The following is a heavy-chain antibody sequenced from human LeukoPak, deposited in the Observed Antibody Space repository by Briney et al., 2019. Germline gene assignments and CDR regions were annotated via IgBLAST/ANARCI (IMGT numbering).Heavy chain of an antibody. CDR3: AKALQYSSSSPLDY. J-gene: IGHJ4*02. Sequence: PGGSLRLSCAASGFTFSDYSMNWVRQAPGKGLEWVSYISYSSIYIYYADSVKGRFTISRDNAKNSLYLQMSSLRAEDTAVYYCAKALQYSSSSPLDYWGQGTLVTVSS. CDR2: ISYSSIYI. CDR1: GFTFSDYS. V-gene: IGHV3-21*04. D-gene: IGHD6-6*01.